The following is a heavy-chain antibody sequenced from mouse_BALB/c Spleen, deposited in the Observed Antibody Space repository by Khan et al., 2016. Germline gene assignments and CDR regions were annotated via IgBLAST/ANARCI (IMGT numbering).Heavy chain of an antibody. CDR1: GFDFSRYW. Sequence: EVKLLESGGGLVQPGGSLKLSCAASGFDFSRYWMSWVRQAPGKGLEWIGEINPDSSTINYTPSLKDKFIISRDNAKNTLYLQMSKVRSEDAALYYCGRLYYYGCVAYWGQGTTLTVSS. J-gene: IGHJ2*01. CDR2: INPDSSTI. CDR3: GRLYYYGCVAY. V-gene: IGHV4-1*02. D-gene: IGHD1-1*01.